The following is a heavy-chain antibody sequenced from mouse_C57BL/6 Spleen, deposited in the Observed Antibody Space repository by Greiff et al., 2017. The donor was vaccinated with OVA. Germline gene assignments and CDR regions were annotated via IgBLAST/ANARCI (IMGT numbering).Heavy chain of an antibody. V-gene: IGHV1-61*01. D-gene: IGHD1-1*01. CDR1: GYTFTSYW. CDR2: IYPSDSET. J-gene: IGHJ1*03. Sequence: QVQLQQPGAELVRPGSSVKLSCKASGYTFTSYWMDWVKQRPGQGLEWIGNIYPSDSETHYNQKFKDKATLTVDKSSSTAYMQLSSLTSEDSAVYYGARRYYGSSYGYFDVWGTGTTVTVSS. CDR3: ARRYYGSSYGYFDV.